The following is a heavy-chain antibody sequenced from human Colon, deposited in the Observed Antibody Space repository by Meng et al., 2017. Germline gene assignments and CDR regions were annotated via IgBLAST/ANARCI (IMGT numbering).Heavy chain of an antibody. CDR1: GGSISRSDW. Sequence: QVQLEESGPGLVKPSETLCLTFAVSGGSISRSDWWSWFRQPPGKGLEWIGETSHSGSTNYSPSLKSRVTISLDKSKNQLSLKLNSVTAADTAVYYCASSDYYRSNYWGQGTLVTVSS. V-gene: IGHV4-4*02. D-gene: IGHD3-22*01. CDR3: ASSDYYRSNY. J-gene: IGHJ4*02. CDR2: TSHSGST.